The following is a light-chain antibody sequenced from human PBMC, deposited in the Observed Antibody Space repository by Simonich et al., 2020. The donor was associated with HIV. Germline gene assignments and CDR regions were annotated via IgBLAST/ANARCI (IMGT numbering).Light chain of an antibody. CDR1: QSISSW. V-gene: IGKV1-5*03. Sequence: IQLTQSPSLLSASVGDRVTITCRASQSISSWLAWYQQKPGKAPKLLIYKASSLESGVPSRFSGSGSGTEFTLTISSLQPDDFATYYCQQYNSYSTWTFGQGTKVEIK. CDR2: KAS. CDR3: QQYNSYSTWT. J-gene: IGKJ1*01.